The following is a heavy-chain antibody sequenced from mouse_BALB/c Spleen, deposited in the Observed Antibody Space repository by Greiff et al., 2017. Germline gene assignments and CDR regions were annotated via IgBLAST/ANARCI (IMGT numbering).Heavy chain of an antibody. V-gene: IGHV5-17*02. CDR1: GFTFSSFG. D-gene: IGHD4-1*01. Sequence: EVQLVESGGGLVQPGGSRKLSCAASGFTFSSFGMHWVRQAPEKGLEWVAYISSGSSTIYYADTVKGRFTISRDNPKNTLFLQMTSLRSEDTAMYDCARTGPYWYFDVWGAGTTVTVSS. CDR2: ISSGSSTI. J-gene: IGHJ1*01. CDR3: ARTGPYWYFDV.